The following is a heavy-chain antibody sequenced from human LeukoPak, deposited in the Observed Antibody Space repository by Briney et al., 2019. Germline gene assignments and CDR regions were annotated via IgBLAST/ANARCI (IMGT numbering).Heavy chain of an antibody. Sequence: SETLSLTCTVSGGSISSYYWSWIRQPPGKGLEWIGYIYYSGSTNYNPSLKSRVTISVDTSKNQFSLKLSSVTAADTAVYYCARHFLWFRELMAFDYWGQGTLVTVSS. D-gene: IGHD3-10*01. V-gene: IGHV4-59*08. J-gene: IGHJ4*02. CDR1: GGSISSYY. CDR3: ARHFLWFRELMAFDY. CDR2: IYYSGST.